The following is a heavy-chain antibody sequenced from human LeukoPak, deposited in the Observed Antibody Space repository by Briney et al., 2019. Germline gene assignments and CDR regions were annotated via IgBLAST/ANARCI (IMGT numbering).Heavy chain of an antibody. CDR1: GFXFSSFG. D-gene: IGHD2-15*01. V-gene: IGHV3-30*18. J-gene: IGHJ4*02. CDR2: ISYDGSNK. CDR3: AKEDCSSGSCYLTFDY. Sequence: PGGSLRLSCAASGFXFSSFGIHWVRQAPGKGLEWVADISYDGSNKYYADSVKGRSTLSRDNSKNTLYLQTNGLRPENTGVYYCAKEDCSSGSCYLTFDYWGRGTLLSVSS.